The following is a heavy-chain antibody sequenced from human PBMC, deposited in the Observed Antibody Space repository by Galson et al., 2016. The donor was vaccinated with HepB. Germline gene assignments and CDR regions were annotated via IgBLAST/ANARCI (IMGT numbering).Heavy chain of an antibody. CDR1: GFTFSGYG. Sequence: SLRLSCAASGFTFSGYGMHSVRQAPGKGLEWVALIWNDGSYKNYADSVKGRFTISRDNSKNTLYLQLNSLRAEDTAVYYCAREGAQMAVAGTAFDYWGQGTLVTVSS. V-gene: IGHV3-33*01. CDR2: IWNDGSYK. CDR3: AREGAQMAVAGTAFDY. J-gene: IGHJ4*02. D-gene: IGHD6-19*01.